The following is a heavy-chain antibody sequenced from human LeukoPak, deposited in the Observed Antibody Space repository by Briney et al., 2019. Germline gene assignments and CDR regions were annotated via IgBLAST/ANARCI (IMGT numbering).Heavy chain of an antibody. V-gene: IGHV4-61*02. D-gene: IGHD1-26*01. Sequence: SETLSLTCTVSGGSISSGSYYWSWIRQPAGKGLEWIGRIYTSGSTNYNPSLKSRVTISVDTSKNQFSLKLSSVTAADTAVYYCASGLAGATTDYWGQGTLVTVSS. J-gene: IGHJ4*02. CDR1: GGSISSGSYY. CDR3: ASGLAGATTDY. CDR2: IYTSGST.